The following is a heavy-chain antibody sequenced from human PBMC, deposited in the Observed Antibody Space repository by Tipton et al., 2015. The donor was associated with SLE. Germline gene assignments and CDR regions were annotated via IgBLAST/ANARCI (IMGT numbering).Heavy chain of an antibody. Sequence: SLRLSCVASGFAFKNYAMHWVRQAPGKGLEWVAVISYNGRFPFYGDSVKGRFTVSRDNSKNTLYLEMNSLTAEDTAVYHCAKAAYDYSHYYYYYAMEVWGQGTTVTVSS. J-gene: IGHJ6*02. V-gene: IGHV3-30*18. CDR1: GFAFKNYA. CDR2: ISYNGRFP. D-gene: IGHD4-11*01. CDR3: AKAAYDYSHYYYYYAMEV.